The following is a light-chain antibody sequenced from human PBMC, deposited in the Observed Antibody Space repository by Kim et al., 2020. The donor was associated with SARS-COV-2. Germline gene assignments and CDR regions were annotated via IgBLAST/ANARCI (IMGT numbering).Light chain of an antibody. J-gene: IGLJ1*01. V-gene: IGLV2-14*03. CDR3: SSFAGASRRCV. CDR2: DFT. Sequence: QSNTIACTGTSSDVGAYNYVSWYQQHPGEAHKHMIYDFTDRPSGVSDRFSGSKSGNTASLTISGLQIEDEADYYCSSFAGASRRCVCGTGTKVTVL. CDR1: SSDVGAYNY.